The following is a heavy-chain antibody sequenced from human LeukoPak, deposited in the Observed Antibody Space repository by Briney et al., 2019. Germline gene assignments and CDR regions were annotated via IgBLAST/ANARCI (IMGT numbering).Heavy chain of an antibody. Sequence: PSETLSLTCAAYGVSFSGYYWSWIRQPPGKGLEWIGEINHSGSTNYNPSLKSRVTISVDTSKNQFSLKLSSVTAADTAVYYCARVRPPGIAVAGTGRWFDPWGQGTLVTVSS. CDR3: ARVRPPGIAVAGTGRWFDP. V-gene: IGHV4-34*01. CDR1: GVSFSGYY. J-gene: IGHJ5*02. CDR2: INHSGST. D-gene: IGHD6-19*01.